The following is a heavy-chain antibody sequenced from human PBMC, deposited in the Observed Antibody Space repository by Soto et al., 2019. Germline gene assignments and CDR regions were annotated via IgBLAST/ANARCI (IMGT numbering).Heavy chain of an antibody. V-gene: IGHV3-11*06. CDR3: ARSGDNYNRLDY. CDR1: GSTYRDYY. D-gene: IGHD1-1*01. Sequence: PXESLTPSGQGPGSTYRDYYISWIRQAPGKGLEWISYSSNSGTFSRYADSVKGRFSISRDNTKNFLYLQMNSLRAEDTAVYYCARSGDNYNRLDYWGQGTPVTVSS. CDR2: SSNSGTFS. J-gene: IGHJ4*02.